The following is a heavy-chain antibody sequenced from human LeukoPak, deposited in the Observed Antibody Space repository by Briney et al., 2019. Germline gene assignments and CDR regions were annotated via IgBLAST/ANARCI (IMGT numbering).Heavy chain of an antibody. CDR2: IYYSGST. Sequence: SETLSLTCTVSGGSITIYYWSWIRQPPGKGLEWIGYIYYSGSTNYNPSLKSRVTISLDTSKNQFSLKLSSVTAADTAVYYCARESYDILTGYYIDYWGQGTLVTVSS. CDR1: GGSITIYY. CDR3: ARESYDILTGYYIDY. D-gene: IGHD3-9*01. V-gene: IGHV4-59*01. J-gene: IGHJ4*02.